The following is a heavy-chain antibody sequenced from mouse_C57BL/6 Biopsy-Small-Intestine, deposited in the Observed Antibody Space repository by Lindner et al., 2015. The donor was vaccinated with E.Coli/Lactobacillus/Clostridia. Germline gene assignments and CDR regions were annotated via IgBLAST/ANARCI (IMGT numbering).Heavy chain of an antibody. Sequence: VQLQESGAELAKPGASVKLSCKASGYTFTSYGISWVKQRTGQGLEWIGEIYPRSGNTYYNEKLKGKATLTADKSSSTAYMQLSSLTSEDSAVYFCAREDYDGYYAMDYWGQGTSVTVSS. D-gene: IGHD2-4*01. V-gene: IGHV1-81*01. J-gene: IGHJ4*01. CDR2: IYPRSGNT. CDR3: AREDYDGYYAMDY. CDR1: GYTFTSYG.